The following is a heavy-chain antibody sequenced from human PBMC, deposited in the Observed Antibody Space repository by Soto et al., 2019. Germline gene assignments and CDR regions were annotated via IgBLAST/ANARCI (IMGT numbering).Heavy chain of an antibody. CDR3: AHGSGWLFDY. V-gene: IGHV2-5*02. Sequence: QITLEESGPPLVKPTQTLTLTCTFSGFSLNERAGGVGWIRQPPGKALEWLAFTYWDDDNHYSPSLKNRLTITKDTYKNQVVLTMTNTDPADTATYYCAHGSGWLFDYWGQGTQVTVSS. CDR1: GFSLNERAGG. J-gene: IGHJ4*02. D-gene: IGHD6-19*01. CDR2: TYWDDDN.